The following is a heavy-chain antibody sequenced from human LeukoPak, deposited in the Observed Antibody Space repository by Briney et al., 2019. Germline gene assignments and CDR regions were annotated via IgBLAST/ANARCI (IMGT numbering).Heavy chain of an antibody. J-gene: IGHJ6*02. CDR2: ISGDGRRT. CDR1: GLTFGHQY. CDR3: ATLHFYAMGV. V-gene: IGHV3-11*01. Sequence: GGSLRLSCAASGLTFGHQYMTWIRQTPGKGLEWVSFISGDGRRTFYPDSVKGRFTISMDNTKNSLCLQVNSLRAEDTAMYYCATLHFYAMGVWGQGTTVTVSS.